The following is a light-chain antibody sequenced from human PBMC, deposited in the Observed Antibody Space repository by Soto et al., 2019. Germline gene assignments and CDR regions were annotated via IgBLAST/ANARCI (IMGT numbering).Light chain of an antibody. V-gene: IGLV2-14*01. CDR2: DVS. J-gene: IGLJ2*01. CDR3: SSYTSSSTVV. Sequence: QSALTQPASVSGSPGQSITISCTGTSSDVGGYNYVSWYQQHPGKAPKLMIYDVSNRPSGVSNRFSVSKSGNTASLTISGLKAEDEADYYCSSYTSSSTVVFGGGTKVTVL. CDR1: SSDVGGYNY.